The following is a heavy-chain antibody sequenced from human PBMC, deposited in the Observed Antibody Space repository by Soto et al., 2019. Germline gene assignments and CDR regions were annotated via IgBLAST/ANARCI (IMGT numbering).Heavy chain of an antibody. J-gene: IGHJ6*02. CDR2: IYPGDSDT. CDR3: ARSHDILTGYYYGMDV. CDR1: GYSFTSYW. Sequence: HGESLKISCKGSGYSFTSYWIGWVRQMPGKGLEWMGIIYPGDSDTRYSPSFQGQVTISADKSISTAYLQWSSLKASDTAMYYCARSHDILTGYYYGMDVWGQGTTVTVS. D-gene: IGHD3-9*01. V-gene: IGHV5-51*01.